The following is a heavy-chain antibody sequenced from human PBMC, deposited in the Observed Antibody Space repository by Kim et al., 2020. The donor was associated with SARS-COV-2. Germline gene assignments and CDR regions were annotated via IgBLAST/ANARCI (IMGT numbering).Heavy chain of an antibody. CDR2: IYYSGST. D-gene: IGHD2-15*01. CDR1: GGSISSSSYY. CDR3: ARHERGVVAALDFDY. J-gene: IGHJ4*02. V-gene: IGHV4-39*01. Sequence: SETLSLTCTVSGGSISSSSYYWGWIRQPPGKGLEWIGSIYYSGSTYYNPSLKSRVTISVDTSKNQFSLKLSSVTAADTAVYYCARHERGVVAALDFDYWGQGTLVTVSS.